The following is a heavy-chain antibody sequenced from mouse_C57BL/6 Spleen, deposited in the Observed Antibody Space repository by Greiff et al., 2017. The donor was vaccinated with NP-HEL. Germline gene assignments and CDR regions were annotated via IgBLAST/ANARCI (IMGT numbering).Heavy chain of an antibody. Sequence: VQLQQPGAELVMPGASVKLSCKASGYTFTSYWMHWVKQRPGQGLEWIGEIDPSDSYTNYNQKFKGKSTLTVDKSSSTAYMQLSSLTSEDSAVYYCAKGSHGSEFDYWGQGTTLTVSS. D-gene: IGHD1-1*01. V-gene: IGHV1-69*01. CDR2: IDPSDSYT. CDR1: GYTFTSYW. J-gene: IGHJ2*01. CDR3: AKGSHGSEFDY.